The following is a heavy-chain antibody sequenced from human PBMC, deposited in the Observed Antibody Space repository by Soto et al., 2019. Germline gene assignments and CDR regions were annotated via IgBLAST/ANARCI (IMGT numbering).Heavy chain of an antibody. D-gene: IGHD2-15*01. CDR2: INHSGST. CDR3: ARSGSVVVAAIVRGARRFDP. CDR1: GGSFSGYY. Sequence: QVQLQQWGAGLLKPLETLSLTCAVYGGSFSGYYWSWIRQPPGKGLEWIGEINHSGSTNYNPSLKSRVTISVDTSKNQFSLKLSSVTAADTAVYYCARSGSVVVAAIVRGARRFDPWGQGTLVTVSS. J-gene: IGHJ5*02. V-gene: IGHV4-34*01.